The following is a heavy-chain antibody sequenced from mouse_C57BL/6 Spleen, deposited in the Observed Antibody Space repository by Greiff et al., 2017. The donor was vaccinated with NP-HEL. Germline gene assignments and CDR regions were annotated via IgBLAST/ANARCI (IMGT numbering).Heavy chain of an antibody. CDR3: AREFRITTVVAPYYFDY. CDR2: INPSNGGT. V-gene: IGHV1-53*01. Sequence: VQLQQSGTELVKPGASVKLSCKASGYTFTSYWMHWVKQRPGQGLEWIGNINPSNGGTNYNEKFKSKATLTVDKSSSTAYMQLSSLTSEDSAVYYWAREFRITTVVAPYYFDYWGQGTTLTVSS. CDR1: GYTFTSYW. J-gene: IGHJ2*01. D-gene: IGHD1-1*01.